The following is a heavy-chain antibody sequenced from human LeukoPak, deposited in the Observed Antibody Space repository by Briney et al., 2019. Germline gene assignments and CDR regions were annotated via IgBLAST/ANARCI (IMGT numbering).Heavy chain of an antibody. CDR1: GGSISSGGYS. Sequence: SQTLSLTCAVSGGSISSGGYSWRWIRQPPGKGLEWIGYIYHSGSTYYNPSLKSRVTISVDRSKNQFSLKLSSVTAADTAVYYCARSSTSGPFDPWGQGTLVTVSS. CDR2: IYHSGST. D-gene: IGHD2-2*01. V-gene: IGHV4-30-2*01. J-gene: IGHJ5*02. CDR3: ARSSTSGPFDP.